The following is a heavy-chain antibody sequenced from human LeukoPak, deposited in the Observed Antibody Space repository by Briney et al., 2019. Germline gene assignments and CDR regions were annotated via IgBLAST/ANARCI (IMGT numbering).Heavy chain of an antibody. V-gene: IGHV1-69*13. J-gene: IGHJ4*02. D-gene: IGHD3-16*01. CDR3: AREGGIRFSFAFNS. Sequence: GASVKVSCKASGGTFSSYAISWVRQAPGQGLEWMGGIIPIFGTANYAQKFQGRVTITADESTSTAYMELSSLRSEDTAVYYCAREGGIRFSFAFNSGAQGPLVPVSS. CDR1: GGTFSSYA. CDR2: IIPIFGTA.